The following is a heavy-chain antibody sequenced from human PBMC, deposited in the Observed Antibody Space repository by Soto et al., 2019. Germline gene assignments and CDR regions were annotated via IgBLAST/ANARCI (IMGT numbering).Heavy chain of an antibody. J-gene: IGHJ4*02. CDR1: GGSFSGYY. CDR3: ARGGMATDRRFDY. Sequence: SETLSLTCAVYGGSFSGYYWSWIRQPPGKGLEWIGEINHSGSTNYNPSLKSRVTISVDTSKNQFSLKLSSVTAADTAVYYCARGGMATDRRFDYWGQGTLVTVSS. D-gene: IGHD5-12*01. CDR2: INHSGST. V-gene: IGHV4-34*01.